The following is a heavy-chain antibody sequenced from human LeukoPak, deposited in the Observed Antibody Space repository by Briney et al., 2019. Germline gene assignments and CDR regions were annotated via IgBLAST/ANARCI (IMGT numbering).Heavy chain of an antibody. J-gene: IGHJ4*02. CDR1: GFTFSSYA. CDR2: ISGSGDNT. D-gene: IGHD3-22*01. CDR3: AKGSYYDSSGSFYFDC. V-gene: IGHV3-23*01. Sequence: GGSLRLSCAASGFTFSSYAMSWVRQAPGKGLEWVSGISGSGDNTYYADSVKGRFTISRDNSKNTLYVQVNSLGTEDTAAYYCAKGSYYDSSGSFYFDCWGQGTLVTVSS.